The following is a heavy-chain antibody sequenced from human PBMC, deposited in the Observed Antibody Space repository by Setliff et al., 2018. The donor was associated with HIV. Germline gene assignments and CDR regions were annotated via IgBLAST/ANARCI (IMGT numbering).Heavy chain of an antibody. J-gene: IGHJ5*02. V-gene: IGHV4-39*07. CDR3: ARVPSSLNWFGP. Sequence: SETLSLTCTVSGGSISSSGYYWGWIRQPPGKGLEWIGTIYYSGSTYYNPSLKSRAAISIDTSKNQFFLKLSSVTAADTAVYYCARVPSSLNWFGPWGQGTLVTVSS. D-gene: IGHD3-10*01. CDR2: IYYSGST. CDR1: GGSISSSGYY.